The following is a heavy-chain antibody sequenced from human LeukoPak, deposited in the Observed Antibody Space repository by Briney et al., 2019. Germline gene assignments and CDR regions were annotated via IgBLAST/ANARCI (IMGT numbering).Heavy chain of an antibody. CDR2: INHSGST. Sequence: SETLSLTCAVYGGSFSGYYWSWIRQPPGKGLEWIGEINHSGSTNYNPSLKSRVTISVDTSKNQFSLKLSSVTAADTAVYYCARDLGATIFGVVRQGYGMDVWGQGTTVTVSS. CDR3: ARDLGATIFGVVRQGYGMDV. D-gene: IGHD3-3*01. V-gene: IGHV4-34*01. J-gene: IGHJ6*02. CDR1: GGSFSGYY.